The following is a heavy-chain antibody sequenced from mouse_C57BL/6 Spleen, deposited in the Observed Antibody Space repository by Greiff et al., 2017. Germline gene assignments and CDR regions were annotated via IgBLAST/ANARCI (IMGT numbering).Heavy chain of an antibody. J-gene: IGHJ2*01. CDR2: INPNNGGT. D-gene: IGHD1-1*01. CDR1: GYTFTDYN. Sequence: EVQLQQSGPELVKPGASVKMSCKASGYTFTDYNMHWVKQSHGKSLEWIGYINPNNGGTNYNEKFKSKATLTVDKSSSTAYMQLSSLTSEDSAVYYCAREDTTVGDFFDYWGQGTTLTVAS. CDR3: AREDTTVGDFFDY. V-gene: IGHV1-22*01.